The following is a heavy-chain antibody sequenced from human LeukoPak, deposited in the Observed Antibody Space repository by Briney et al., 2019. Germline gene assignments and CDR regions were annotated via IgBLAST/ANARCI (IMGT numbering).Heavy chain of an antibody. D-gene: IGHD2-15*01. Sequence: GGSLRLSCAASGFTFDDYAMHWVRQAPGKGLEWVSGITWNSGSIGYADSVKGRFTISRDNAKNSLYLQMNSLRAEDTALYYCAKRSGYYYGMDVWGQGTTVTVSS. CDR3: AKRSGYYYGMDV. V-gene: IGHV3-9*01. CDR1: GFTFDDYA. CDR2: ITWNSGSI. J-gene: IGHJ6*02.